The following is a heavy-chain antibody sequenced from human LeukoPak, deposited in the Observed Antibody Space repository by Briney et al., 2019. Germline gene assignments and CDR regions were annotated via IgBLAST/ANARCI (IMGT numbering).Heavy chain of an antibody. J-gene: IGHJ4*02. Sequence: PGGSLRLSCAASGLIFSSYEMNWVRQAPGKGLEWVSYISSSGSTIYYADSVKGRFTISRDNAKNSLYLQMNSLRAEDTAVYYCARRPYYYDSLDYWGLDYWGQGTLVTVSS. V-gene: IGHV3-48*03. CDR2: ISSSGSTI. CDR3: ARRPYYYDSLDYWGLDY. CDR1: GLIFSSYE. D-gene: IGHD3-22*01.